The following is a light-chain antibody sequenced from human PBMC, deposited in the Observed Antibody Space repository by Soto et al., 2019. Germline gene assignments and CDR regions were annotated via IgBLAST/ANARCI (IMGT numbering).Light chain of an antibody. CDR2: DAS. V-gene: IGKV1-33*01. Sequence: DIQMTQSPSSLSASVGDRVTITCQASHDIADYLNWYQQKSGKAPKHLIYDASNLQTGVPSRFSGSGSGTDFTFTINSLQPEDVATYYCQQYNSLPPTFGGGTKVEIK. J-gene: IGKJ4*01. CDR3: QQYNSLPPT. CDR1: HDIADY.